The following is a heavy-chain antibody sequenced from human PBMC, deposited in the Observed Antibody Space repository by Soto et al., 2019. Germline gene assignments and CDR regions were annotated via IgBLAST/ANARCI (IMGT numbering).Heavy chain of an antibody. CDR3: ARNGTYVSSLRQSSGMDV. D-gene: IGHD1-7*01. V-gene: IGHV1-69*06. CDR2: IVPMLGTP. CDR1: GGTFDNFI. J-gene: IGHJ6*02. Sequence: QVQLVQSGAEVKEPGSSVRVSCKASGGTFDNFIMNWVRQTPGQGLEWMGGIVPMLGTPTYAEKFKGRVTISAARSTSTMYLEVTSLGAEDTAIYYCARNGTYVSSLRQSSGMDVWGQGTTVTVSS.